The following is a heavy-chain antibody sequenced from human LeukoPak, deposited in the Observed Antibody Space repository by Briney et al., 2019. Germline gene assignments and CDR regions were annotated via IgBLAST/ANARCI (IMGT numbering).Heavy chain of an antibody. Sequence: GRSPRLSCAASGFTFSSYFMHWVRQAPGKGLEWVAVIWYDGSNKYYADSVKGRFTISRDNSKNTLYLQMNSLRAEDTAVYYCARTTRKVDYWGQGTLVTVSS. J-gene: IGHJ4*02. D-gene: IGHD1-14*01. CDR1: GFTFSSYF. CDR2: IWYDGSNK. CDR3: ARTTRKVDY. V-gene: IGHV3-30*04.